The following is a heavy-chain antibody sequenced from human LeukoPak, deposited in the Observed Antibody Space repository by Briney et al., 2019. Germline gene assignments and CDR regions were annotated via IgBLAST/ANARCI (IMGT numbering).Heavy chain of an antibody. D-gene: IGHD4-17*01. V-gene: IGHV4-39*01. CDR2: IYYSGST. CDR1: GGSISSSSYY. Sequence: SETLSLTCTVSGGSISSSSYYWGWIRQPPGKGLEWIGRIYYSGSTYYNPSLNSRVTISVYTAKNQFSLKLSSVTAADTAVYYCARLTASFTTVTARNPTDYWGQGTLVTVSS. CDR3: ARLTASFTTVTARNPTDY. J-gene: IGHJ4*02.